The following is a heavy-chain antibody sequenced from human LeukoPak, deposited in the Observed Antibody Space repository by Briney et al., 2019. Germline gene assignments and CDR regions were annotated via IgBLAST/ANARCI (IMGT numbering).Heavy chain of an antibody. D-gene: IGHD6-19*01. CDR1: GGSISSSSYY. J-gene: IGHJ4*02. Sequence: SETLSLTCTVSGGSISSSSYYWGWIRQPPGKGLEWIGSIYYSGSTYYNPSLKSRVTISVDTSKNHFSLKLYSVTAADTAVYYCARGTLYSGWSYYFDSWGQGTLVPVSS. V-gene: IGHV4-39*07. CDR3: ARGTLYSGWSYYFDS. CDR2: IYYSGST.